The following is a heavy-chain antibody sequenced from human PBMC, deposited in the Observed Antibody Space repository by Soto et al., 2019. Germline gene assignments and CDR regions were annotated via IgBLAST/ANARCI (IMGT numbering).Heavy chain of an antibody. J-gene: IGHJ4*02. D-gene: IGHD6-19*01. CDR2: INPSGGST. CDR1: GYTFTSYY. Sequence: QVQLVQSGAEVKKPGASVKVSCKASGYTFTSYYMHWVRQAPGQGLEWMGIINPSGGSTSYAQKFQGTVTMTRDTSTSTVYMELSSLRSDDTAVYYCAREGIAVAGTGYYFDYSGQGTLVTVSS. CDR3: AREGIAVAGTGYYFDY. V-gene: IGHV1-46*03.